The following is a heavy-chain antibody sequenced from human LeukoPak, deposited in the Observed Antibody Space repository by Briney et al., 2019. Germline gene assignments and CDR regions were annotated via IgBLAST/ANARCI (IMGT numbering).Heavy chain of an antibody. V-gene: IGHV4-39*07. Sequence: SETLSLTCTVSGGSISNSNYYWGWIRQPPGKGLDWIGSINYSGSTYYNPSLKSRVTISVDTSKNQFSLKLSSVTAADTAVYYCARVPSHFDYWGQGTLVTVSS. CDR3: ARVPSHFDY. CDR1: GGSISNSNYY. J-gene: IGHJ4*02. CDR2: INYSGST.